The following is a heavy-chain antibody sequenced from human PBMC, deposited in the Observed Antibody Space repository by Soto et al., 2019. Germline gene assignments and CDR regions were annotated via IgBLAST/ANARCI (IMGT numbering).Heavy chain of an antibody. J-gene: IGHJ4*02. CDR3: AKGGYSGYDFSDY. D-gene: IGHD5-12*01. CDR2: ISGSGGST. Sequence: EMQLLESGGGLVQPGGSLRLSCAASGFTFSSYAMSWVRQAPGKGLEWVSAISGSGGSTYYADSVKGRFTISRDNSKNTLYLQMNSLRAEDTAVYYCAKGGYSGYDFSDYWGQGTLVTVSS. V-gene: IGHV3-23*01. CDR1: GFTFSSYA.